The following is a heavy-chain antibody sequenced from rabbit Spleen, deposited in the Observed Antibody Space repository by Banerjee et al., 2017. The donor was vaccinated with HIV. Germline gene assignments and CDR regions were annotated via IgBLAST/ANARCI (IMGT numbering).Heavy chain of an antibody. CDR2: IAGSSSGFT. V-gene: IGHV1S40*01. D-gene: IGHD6-1*01. Sequence: QSLEESGGDLVKPGASLTLTCSASGVSFSSSDYMCWVRQAPGKGLEWIACIAGSSSGFTYSATWAKGRFTCSKTSSTTVTLQMTSLTVADTATYFCARGYDGYSYAINLWGPGTLVIVS. J-gene: IGHJ4*01. CDR1: GVSFSSSDY. CDR3: ARGYDGYSYAINL.